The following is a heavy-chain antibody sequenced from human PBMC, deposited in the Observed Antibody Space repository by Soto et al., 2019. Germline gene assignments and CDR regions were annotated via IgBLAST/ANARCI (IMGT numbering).Heavy chain of an antibody. CDR3: ARGMLRFGELYDAFDI. CDR1: GYTFISHG. CDR2: ISAYNGNA. D-gene: IGHD3-10*01. V-gene: IGHV1-18*04. Sequence: QVQLVQSGVEVKKPGASVKVFCKASGYTFISHGITWVRQAPGQGLEWMGWISAYNGNANYEQKFQGRVTMTRDTSTSTAHMELRSLRSDDTAVYYCARGMLRFGELYDAFDIWGQGTMVIVSS. J-gene: IGHJ3*02.